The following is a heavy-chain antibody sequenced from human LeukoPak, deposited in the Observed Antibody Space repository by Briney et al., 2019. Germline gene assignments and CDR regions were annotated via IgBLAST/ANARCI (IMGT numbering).Heavy chain of an antibody. CDR2: IYYRGST. CDR3: ARSYYYYYYMDV. V-gene: IGHV4-59*05. CDR1: GFTFSSNY. J-gene: IGHJ6*03. Sequence: PGGSLRLSCAASGFTFSSNYMSWVRQAPGKGLEWIGSIYYRGSTYYNPSLTSRVTISVDTSKNQFSLKLSSVPAADTAVYYCARSYYYYYYMDVWGKGTTVTISS.